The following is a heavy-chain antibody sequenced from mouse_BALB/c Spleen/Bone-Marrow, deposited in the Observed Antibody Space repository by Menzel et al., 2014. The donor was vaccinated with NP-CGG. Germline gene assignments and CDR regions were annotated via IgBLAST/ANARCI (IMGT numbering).Heavy chain of an antibody. Sequence: EVMLVESGGGLAQPGGSLKLSCAASGFTFNSNTMSWVRQTPEKRLEWVAYITNGGGATYYLDTVKGRFTISRDSAKNTLYPQMSSLKSEDTAMYYCARPRYPFYAMDSCGQGTSVTVSS. V-gene: IGHV5-12-2*01. CDR3: ARPRYPFYAMDS. J-gene: IGHJ4*01. CDR1: GFTFNSNT. CDR2: ITNGGGAT. D-gene: IGHD2-14*01.